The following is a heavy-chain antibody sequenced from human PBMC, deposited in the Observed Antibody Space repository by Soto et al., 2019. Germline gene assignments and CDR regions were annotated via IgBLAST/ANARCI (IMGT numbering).Heavy chain of an antibody. CDR1: GFTFSSYG. Sequence: GGSLRLSCAASGFTFSSYGMHWVRQAPGKGLEWVAVISYNSGSKYYADSVKGRFTISRDNAKNTLYLQMNSLRAEDTAIYYCASPVNDYWGQGTLVTVSS. J-gene: IGHJ4*02. D-gene: IGHD4-4*01. V-gene: IGHV3-33*03. CDR2: ISYNSGSK. CDR3: ASPVNDY.